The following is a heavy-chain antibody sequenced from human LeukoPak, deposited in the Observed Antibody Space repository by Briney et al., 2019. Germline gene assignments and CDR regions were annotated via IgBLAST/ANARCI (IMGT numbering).Heavy chain of an antibody. D-gene: IGHD3-22*01. CDR1: GGSSNSYY. V-gene: IGHV4-59*08. CDR2: IFYSGTT. CDR3: ARHSSAYYSLDN. J-gene: IGHJ4*02. Sequence: SETLSLTCTVSGGSSNSYYWSWIRQPPGKGLEWIGYIFYSGTTNYNPSLKSRVTISLDTSKNQFSLRLSSVTAADTAVYYCARHSSAYYSLDNWGQGTLVTVSS.